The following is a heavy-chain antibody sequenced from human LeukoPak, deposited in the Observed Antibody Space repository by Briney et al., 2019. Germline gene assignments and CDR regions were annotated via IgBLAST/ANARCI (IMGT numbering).Heavy chain of an antibody. J-gene: IGHJ4*02. D-gene: IGHD4-17*01. CDR1: GYSFTSYW. CDR2: IYPGDSDT. CDR3: ARGLYGDYGTDYFDY. Sequence: KFGESLKISCKGSGYSFTSYWIGWVRQMPGKGLEWMGIIYPGDSDTRYSPSFQGQVTISADKSISTAYLQWSSLKASDTAMYYCARGLYGDYGTDYFDYWGQGTLVTVSS. V-gene: IGHV5-51*01.